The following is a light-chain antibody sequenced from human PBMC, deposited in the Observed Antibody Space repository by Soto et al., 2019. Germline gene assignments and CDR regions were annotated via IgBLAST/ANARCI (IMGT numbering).Light chain of an antibody. CDR1: PSVTNF. V-gene: IGKV3-11*01. CDR3: QKRNVWPPVT. CDR2: GAF. Sequence: PGERATLSCRASPSVTNFLAWYQQKPGQAPRLLIYGAFNRATGIPDRFSGSGSGTDFTLTISRLEPEDSAVYYCQKRNVWPPVTFGQGTRLEIK. J-gene: IGKJ5*01.